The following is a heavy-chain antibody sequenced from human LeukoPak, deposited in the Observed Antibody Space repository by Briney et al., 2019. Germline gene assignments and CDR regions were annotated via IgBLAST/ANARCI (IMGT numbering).Heavy chain of an antibody. J-gene: IGHJ4*02. D-gene: IGHD3-22*01. CDR3: ARASGYYDSSGYAPNFDY. Sequence: ASETLSLTCTVSGGSISSGDYYWSWIRQPPGKGLEWIGYIYYSGSTYYNPSLKSRVTISVDTSKNQFSLKLSSVTAADTAVYYCARASGYYDSSGYAPNFDYWGQGTLDTVSS. V-gene: IGHV4-30-4*08. CDR1: GGSISSGDYY. CDR2: IYYSGST.